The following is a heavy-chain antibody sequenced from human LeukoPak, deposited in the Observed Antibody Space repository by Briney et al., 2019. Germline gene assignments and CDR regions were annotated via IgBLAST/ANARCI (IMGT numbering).Heavy chain of an antibody. CDR1: GGSISSGGYS. J-gene: IGHJ4*02. CDR2: IYYSGST. CDR3: AKHVLEATYFDN. V-gene: IGHV4-30-4*07. Sequence: SQTLSLTCAVSGGSISSGGYSWSWIRQPPGKGLEWIGYIYYSGSTYYNPSLKSRVTISVDTSKNQFSLKLSSVTAADTAVYHCAKHVLEATYFDNWGQGTLVTVSS. D-gene: IGHD1-1*01.